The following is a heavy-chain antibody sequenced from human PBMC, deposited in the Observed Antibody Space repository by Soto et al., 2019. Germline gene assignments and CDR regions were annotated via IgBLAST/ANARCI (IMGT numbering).Heavy chain of an antibody. CDR2: IIPIFGSA. J-gene: IGHJ4*02. CDR1: GGTFSSYS. Sequence: SVKVSCKASGGTFSSYSINWVRQARGQGLEWMGGIIPIFGSANYAQKFQVRVRITADESTSIVYMELSNLRSEDTGVYYCAKEVHDTSGYHFDSWGQGTKVTVYS. CDR3: AKEVHDTSGYHFDS. V-gene: IGHV1-69*13. D-gene: IGHD3-22*01.